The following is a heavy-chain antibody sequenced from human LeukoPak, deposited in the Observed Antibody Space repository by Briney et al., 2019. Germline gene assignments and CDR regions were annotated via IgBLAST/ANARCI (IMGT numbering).Heavy chain of an antibody. CDR1: GGSFSGYY. D-gene: IGHD3-3*01. Sequence: KPSETLSLTCAVYGGSFSGYYWSLIRQPPGKGLEWIGEINHSGSTNYNPSLKSRVTISVDTSKNQFSLKLSSVTAADTAVYYCARARRYDFWSGYPTYYYYYMDVWGKGTTVTVSS. CDR2: INHSGST. J-gene: IGHJ6*03. CDR3: ARARRYDFWSGYPTYYYYYMDV. V-gene: IGHV4-34*01.